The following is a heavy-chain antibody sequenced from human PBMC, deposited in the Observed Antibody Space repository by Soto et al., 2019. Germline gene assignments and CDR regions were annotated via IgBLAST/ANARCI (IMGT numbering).Heavy chain of an antibody. CDR3: ARRGGSPTIDY. Sequence: QLQLQESGPGLVKPSETLSLTCTVSGGSISSSSYYWGWIRQPPGKGLEWIGSIYYSGSPYYNPSLKSRVTISVDTSKNQFSLNLSSVTAADTAVYYCARRGGSPTIDYWGQGTLVTVSS. V-gene: IGHV4-39*01. CDR1: GGSISSSSYY. D-gene: IGHD3-16*01. J-gene: IGHJ4*02. CDR2: IYYSGSP.